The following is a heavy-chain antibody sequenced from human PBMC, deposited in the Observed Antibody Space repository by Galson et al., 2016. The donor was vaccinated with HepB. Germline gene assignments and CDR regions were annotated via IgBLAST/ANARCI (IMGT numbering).Heavy chain of an antibody. CDR3: AKGGRILWDAMDV. CDR1: GFTLSSSW. D-gene: IGHD2/OR15-2a*01. J-gene: IGHJ6*02. Sequence: SLRLSCAASGFTLSSSWMSWVRQAPGGGLEWVANIKQDGIEKYYVDSVKGRFTISRDDAKNCVFLQMNSLRAEDTALYYCAKGGRILWDAMDVWGQGTTVTVSS. CDR2: IKQDGIEK. V-gene: IGHV3-7*01.